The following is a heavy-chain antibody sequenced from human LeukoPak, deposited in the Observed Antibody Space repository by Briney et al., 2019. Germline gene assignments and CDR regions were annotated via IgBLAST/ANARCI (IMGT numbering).Heavy chain of an antibody. CDR3: AKLSSEYSSSLLTDY. J-gene: IGHJ4*02. CDR2: ISYDGSNK. D-gene: IGHD6-6*01. Sequence: GGSLRLSCAASGFTFSSYGMHWVRQAPVKGLEWVAVISYDGSNKYYADSVKGRFTISRDNSKNTLYLQMNSLRAEDTAVYYCAKLSSEYSSSLLTDYWGQGTLVTVSS. V-gene: IGHV3-30*18. CDR1: GFTFSSYG.